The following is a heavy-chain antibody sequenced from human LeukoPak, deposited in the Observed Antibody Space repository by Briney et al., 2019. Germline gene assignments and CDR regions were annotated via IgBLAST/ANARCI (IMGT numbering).Heavy chain of an antibody. V-gene: IGHV1-2*02. J-gene: IGHJ5*02. CDR3: ARAYVLRFSPNWFDP. D-gene: IGHD3-3*01. CDR2: INPNSGGT. CDR1: GYTFTGYY. Sequence: GASVKVSCKASGYTFTGYYMLWVRQAPGQGLEWMGWINPNSGGTNYAQKFQGRVTMTRDTSISTPYMELSRLRSDDTAVYYCARAYVLRFSPNWFDPWGQGTLVTVSS.